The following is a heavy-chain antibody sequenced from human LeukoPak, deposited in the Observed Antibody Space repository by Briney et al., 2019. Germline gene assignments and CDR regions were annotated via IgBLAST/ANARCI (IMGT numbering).Heavy chain of an antibody. J-gene: IGHJ3*02. CDR1: GFTFSSYS. CDR2: ISSSSSTI. CDR3: ARVYRHAFDI. D-gene: IGHD1-26*01. Sequence: GGSLRLSCAASGFTFSSYSMNWVRRAPGKGLEWVSYISSSSSTIYYADSVKGRFTISRDNAKNSLYLQMNSLRAEDTAVYYCARVYRHAFDIWGQGTMVTVSS. V-gene: IGHV3-48*01.